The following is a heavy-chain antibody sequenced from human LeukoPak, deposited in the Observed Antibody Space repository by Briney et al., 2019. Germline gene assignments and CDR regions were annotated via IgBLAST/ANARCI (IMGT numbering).Heavy chain of an antibody. J-gene: IGHJ5*02. V-gene: IGHV3-30*03. D-gene: IGHD3-10*01. CDR3: ARARGSGSYPNWFDP. CDR2: ISYDGSNK. Sequence: TGGSLRLSCVGSGFIFSDYYMSWIRQAPGKGLEWVAVISYDGSNKYYADSVKGRFTISRDNSKNTLYLQMNSLRAEDTAVYYCARARGSGSYPNWFDPWGQGTLVTVSS. CDR1: GFIFSDYY.